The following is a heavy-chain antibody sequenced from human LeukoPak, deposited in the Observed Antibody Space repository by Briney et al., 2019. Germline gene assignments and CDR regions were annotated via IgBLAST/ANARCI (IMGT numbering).Heavy chain of an antibody. J-gene: IGHJ5*01. D-gene: IGHD3-10*01. Sequence: AETLPLTCVVYGASFSYYYWRWIPQSPGRGVEWIGEINHSGSTNYHPPLQSRVTLLISTYNNQLSLEMASMSAADTAVYYCARGRGNSASYTWFDSWGQGTLVTVSS. CDR2: INHSGST. V-gene: IGHV4-34*01. CDR1: GASFSYYY. CDR3: ARGRGNSASYTWFDS.